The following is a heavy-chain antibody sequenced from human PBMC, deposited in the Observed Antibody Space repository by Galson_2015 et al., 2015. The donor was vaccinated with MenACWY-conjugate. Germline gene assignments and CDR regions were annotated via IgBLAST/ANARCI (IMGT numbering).Heavy chain of an antibody. CDR2: ISSSGNTI. CDR3: ARGVYDSSGYYFP. CDR1: GFTFRSYD. V-gene: IGHV3-48*03. J-gene: IGHJ1*01. Sequence: SLRLSCAASGFTFRSYDMNWVRQAPGKGLEWVSYISSSGNTIYYADSVKGRFTISRDNAKNSLYLQMNSLRAEDTAVYYCARGVYDSSGYYFPWGQGTLVTVSS. D-gene: IGHD3-22*01.